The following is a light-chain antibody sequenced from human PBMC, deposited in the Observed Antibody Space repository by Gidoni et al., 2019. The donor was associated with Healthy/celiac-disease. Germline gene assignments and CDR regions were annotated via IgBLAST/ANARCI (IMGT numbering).Light chain of an antibody. CDR1: QSVSSN. V-gene: IGKV3-15*01. CDR3: QQYNNWPPLT. CDR2: GAS. Sequence: EIMMTQSPATLSVSPGERATLSCRASQSVSSNLAWYQQKPGQAPRLRIYGASTRATGIPARFSGSGSGTEFTLTISSLQYADFAVYYCQQYNNWPPLTFGGGTKVEIK. J-gene: IGKJ4*01.